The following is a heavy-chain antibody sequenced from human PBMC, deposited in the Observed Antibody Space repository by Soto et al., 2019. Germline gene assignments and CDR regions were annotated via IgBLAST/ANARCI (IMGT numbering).Heavy chain of an antibody. V-gene: IGHV3-11*06. J-gene: IGHJ6*04. CDR1: GFTFSDYY. CDR3: ARDLEVGVWGSSRSRIYYGMHV. CDR2: ISSSSSYT. Sequence: GGALRLSCAASGFTFSDYYMSWIRQAPGKGLERVSYISSSSSYTNYADSVKGRFTISRDNAKNSLYLQMNSLRAEDTAVYYCARDLEVGVWGSSRSRIYYGMHVWGKGSRVTVSS. D-gene: IGHD3-16*01.